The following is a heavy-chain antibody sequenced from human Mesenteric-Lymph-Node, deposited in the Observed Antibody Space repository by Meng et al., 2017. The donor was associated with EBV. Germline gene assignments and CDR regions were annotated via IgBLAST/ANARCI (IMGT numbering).Heavy chain of an antibody. CDR2: IYYSGSA. J-gene: IGHJ2*01. Sequence: VQLQEAGPGLVKPSETLSLTCTVSGGSVSSGSSYWSWMRQAPGKGLEWNGYIYYSGSANYNPSLKSRVTISVDTSKNQFSLKLSSVTAADTAVYYCGRGRTYWYFDLWGRGTLVTVSS. CDR1: GGSVSSGSSY. CDR3: GRGRTYWYFDL. V-gene: IGHV4-61*01.